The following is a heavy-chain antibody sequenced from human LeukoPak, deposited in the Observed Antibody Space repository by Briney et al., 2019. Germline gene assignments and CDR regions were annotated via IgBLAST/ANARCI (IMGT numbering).Heavy chain of an antibody. J-gene: IGHJ4*02. CDR3: ARSARFSDGIAILGFDY. V-gene: IGHV6-1*01. CDR2: TYYRSKWYN. CDR1: GDSVSSNSAA. Sequence: SQTLSLTCAISGDSVSSNSAAWNWIRQSPSRGLEWLGRTYYRSKWYNDYAVSVKSRITINPDTSKNQFSLQLNSVTPEDTAVYYCARSARFSDGIAILGFDYWGQGTLVTVSS. D-gene: IGHD2-21*01.